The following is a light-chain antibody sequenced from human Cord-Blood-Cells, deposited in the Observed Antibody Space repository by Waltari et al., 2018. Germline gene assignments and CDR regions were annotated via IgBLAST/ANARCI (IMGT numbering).Light chain of an antibody. Sequence: EIVMTQSLATLSVSPGERATLSCRASQSVSSNLALYQQKPGQATRLLIYGASTRATGIPARFSGSGSGTEFTLTISSLQSEDFAVYYCQQYNNWPPWTFGQGTKVEIK. CDR2: GAS. J-gene: IGKJ1*01. CDR1: QSVSSN. V-gene: IGKV3-15*01. CDR3: QQYNNWPPWT.